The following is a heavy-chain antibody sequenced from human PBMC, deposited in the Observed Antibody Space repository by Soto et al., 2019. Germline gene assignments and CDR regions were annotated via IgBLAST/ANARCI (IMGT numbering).Heavy chain of an antibody. D-gene: IGHD3-16*01. V-gene: IGHV3-11*06. J-gene: IGHJ4*02. Sequence: PGGSLRLSCAASGFTFSDYYMSWIRQAPGKGLEWVSYISSSSSYTDYADSVKGRFTISRDNAKNSLYLQMNSLRAEDTAVYYCARFEDYESQFDYWGQGTLVTVSS. CDR2: ISSSSSYT. CDR1: GFTFSDYY. CDR3: ARFEDYESQFDY.